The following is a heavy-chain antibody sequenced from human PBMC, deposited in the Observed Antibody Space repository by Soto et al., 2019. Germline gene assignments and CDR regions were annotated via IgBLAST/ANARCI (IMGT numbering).Heavy chain of an antibody. CDR2: FIPIFGTA. D-gene: IGHD6-13*01. CDR3: ARAPSSSWLLGALFDY. V-gene: IGHV1-69*01. J-gene: IGHJ4*02. Sequence: QVQLVQSGAEVKKPGSSVKVSCKASGGTFSSYAISWVRQAPGQGREWMGGFIPIFGTANYAQKFQGRVTSTADDSTSTAYLEPSSLSSEATAVYYRARAPSSSWLLGALFDYWGQGTLVTVSS. CDR1: GGTFSSYA.